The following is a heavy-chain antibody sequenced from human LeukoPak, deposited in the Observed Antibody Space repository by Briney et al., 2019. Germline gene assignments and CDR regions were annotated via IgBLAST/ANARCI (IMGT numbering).Heavy chain of an antibody. D-gene: IGHD1-7*01. J-gene: IGHJ4*02. Sequence: SETLSLTCAVYGGSFSGYYWSWIRQPPGKGLEWIGEINHSGSTNYNPSLKSRVTISVDTSKNQFSLKLSSVTAADTAVYYCARGPELRPINYFDYWSQGTLVTVSS. CDR3: ARGPELRPINYFDY. CDR1: GGSFSGYY. CDR2: INHSGST. V-gene: IGHV4-34*01.